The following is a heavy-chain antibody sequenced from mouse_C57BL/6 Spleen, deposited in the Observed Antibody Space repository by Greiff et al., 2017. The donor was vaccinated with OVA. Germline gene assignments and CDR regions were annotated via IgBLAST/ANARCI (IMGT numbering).Heavy chain of an antibody. V-gene: IGHV5-4*01. D-gene: IGHD1-2*01. CDR3: ARGGTTAFDY. CDR2: ISDGGSYT. CDR1: GFTFSSYA. J-gene: IGHJ2*01. Sequence: DVHLVESGGGLVKPGGSLKLSCAASGFTFSSYAMSWVRQTPEKRLEWVATISDGGSYTYYPDNVKGRFTISRDNAKNNLYLQMSHLKSEDTAMYYCARGGTTAFDYWGQGTTLTVSS.